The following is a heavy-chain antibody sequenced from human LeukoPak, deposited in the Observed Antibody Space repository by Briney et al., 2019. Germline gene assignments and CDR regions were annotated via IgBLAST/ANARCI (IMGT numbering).Heavy chain of an antibody. J-gene: IGHJ4*02. Sequence: GGSLRLSCAASGFTFSSYGMHWVRQAPGKGLVWVALISYDGSNKYYADSVKGRFTISRDNSKNTLYLQMNSLRAEDTAVYYCAKEGTYYDFWSGYSSIDYWGQGTLVTVSS. CDR3: AKEGTYYDFWSGYSSIDY. CDR2: ISYDGSNK. CDR1: GFTFSSYG. D-gene: IGHD3-3*01. V-gene: IGHV3-30*18.